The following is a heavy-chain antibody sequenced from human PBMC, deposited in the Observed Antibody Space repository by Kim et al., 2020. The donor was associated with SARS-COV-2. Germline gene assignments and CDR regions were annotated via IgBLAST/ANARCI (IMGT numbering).Heavy chain of an antibody. CDR3: ARGKPSPGGYRWFGELLGVSFDY. V-gene: IGHV3-7*03. CDR1: GFTFSSYW. D-gene: IGHD3-10*01. J-gene: IGHJ4*02. Sequence: GGSLRLSCAASGFTFSSYWMSWVRQAPGKGLEWVANIKQDGSEKYYVDSVKGRFTISRDNAKNSLYLQMNSLRAEDTAVYYCARGKPSPGGYRWFGELLGVSFDYWGQGTLVTVSS. CDR2: IKQDGSEK.